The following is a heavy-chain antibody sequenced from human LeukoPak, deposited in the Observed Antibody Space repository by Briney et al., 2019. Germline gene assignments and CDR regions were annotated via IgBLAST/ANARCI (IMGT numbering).Heavy chain of an antibody. Sequence: GGSLRLSCVASGFTFSAYAMNWVRLAPGKGLEWVSTFKTNSGQVYYAESVRGRFTISRDNSKNTVYLQMSSLRAEDPALYYCARSIPDYTRFDYWGQGALVTVSP. CDR1: GFTFSAYA. CDR3: ARSIPDYTRFDY. CDR2: FKTNSGQV. D-gene: IGHD2-2*02. V-gene: IGHV3-23*01. J-gene: IGHJ4*02.